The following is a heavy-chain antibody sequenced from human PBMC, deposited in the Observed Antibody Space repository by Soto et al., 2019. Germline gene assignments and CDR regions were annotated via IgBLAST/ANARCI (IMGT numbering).Heavy chain of an antibody. Sequence: GGSLRLSCAASGFTFSNDWMHWVRQAPGKGLMWVSRINGDGSSITYADSVKGRFTISRDNAKNTLFLQMNSLRVEDMAVYYCTRGGEYDSINYHLLWGQGTLVTVSS. D-gene: IGHD3-16*01. CDR3: TRGGEYDSINYHLL. CDR1: GFTFSNDW. CDR2: INGDGSSI. V-gene: IGHV3-74*01. J-gene: IGHJ4*02.